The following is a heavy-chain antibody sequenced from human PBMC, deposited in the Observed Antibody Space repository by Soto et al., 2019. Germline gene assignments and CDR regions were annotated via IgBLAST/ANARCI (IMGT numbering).Heavy chain of an antibody. D-gene: IGHD3-3*01. CDR1: GGSISSYY. Sequence: SETLSLNCTVSGGSISSYYWSWIRQPPGKGLEWIGYIYYSGSTNYNPSLKSRVTISVDTSKNQFSLKLSSVTAADTAVYYCARLLWSGYYTYYYYYYMDVWGKGTTVTVSS. V-gene: IGHV4-59*08. CDR3: ARLLWSGYYTYYYYYYMDV. CDR2: IYYSGST. J-gene: IGHJ6*03.